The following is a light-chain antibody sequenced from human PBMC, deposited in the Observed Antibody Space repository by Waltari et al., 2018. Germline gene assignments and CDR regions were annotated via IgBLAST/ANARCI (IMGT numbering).Light chain of an antibody. V-gene: IGLV3-1*01. Sequence: SYELTQPPSVSVSPGQTASIPCSGHKLGDKYASWYQHKPGQSPVLVIYQDDRRPSGVPERFSCSNSGNTATLTISGTQAVDEADFYCQAWGSSTEVVFGGGTKLTVL. J-gene: IGLJ3*02. CDR2: QDD. CDR3: QAWGSSTEVV. CDR1: KLGDKY.